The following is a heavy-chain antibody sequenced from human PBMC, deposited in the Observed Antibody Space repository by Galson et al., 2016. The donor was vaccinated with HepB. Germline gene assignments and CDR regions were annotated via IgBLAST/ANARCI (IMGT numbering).Heavy chain of an antibody. CDR3: AGASNGYISF. D-gene: IGHD5-24*01. Sequence: CAISGDSVSSNSAAWGWVRQSPSRGLEWLGRTYYRSKWFRGYAVSVQGRITINPDTSKNQLSLQLDSVTPEDTAVSYCAGASNGYISFWGQGTLVTVSS. V-gene: IGHV6-1*01. CDR2: TYYRSKWFR. J-gene: IGHJ4*02. CDR1: GDSVSSNSAA.